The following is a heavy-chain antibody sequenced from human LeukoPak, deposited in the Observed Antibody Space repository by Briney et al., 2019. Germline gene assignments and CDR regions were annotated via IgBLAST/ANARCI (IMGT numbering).Heavy chain of an antibody. CDR1: GGTFTTNQA. CDR2: IIPVLGVP. D-gene: IGHD2-2*01. Sequence: SVKVSCKASGGTFTTNQAISCVRQAPGQGLEWMGRIIPVLGVPNFAQKFQGKVTLTADRSTSTVYMEVSSLRSEDTAVYYCARDCSTTACSDAFDVWGQGTLVTVSS. J-gene: IGHJ3*01. V-gene: IGHV1-69*04. CDR3: ARDCSTTACSDAFDV.